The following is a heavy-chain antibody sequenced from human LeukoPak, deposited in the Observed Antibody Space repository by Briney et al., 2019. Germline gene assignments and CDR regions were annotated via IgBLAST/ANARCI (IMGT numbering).Heavy chain of an antibody. V-gene: IGHV4-34*01. J-gene: IGHJ4*02. CDR3: ARWWYCSSTSCYESRDY. CDR2: INHSGST. Sequence: SESLSLTCAVYGGSFSGYYWSWIRQPPGKGLEWIGEINHSGSTNYNASLKSRVTISVDTPKNQFSLKLSSVTAADTAVYYCARWWYCSSTSCYESRDYWGQGTLVTVSS. D-gene: IGHD2-2*01. CDR1: GGSFSGYY.